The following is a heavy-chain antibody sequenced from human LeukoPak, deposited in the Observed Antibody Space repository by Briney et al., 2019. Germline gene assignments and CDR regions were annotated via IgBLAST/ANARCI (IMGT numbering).Heavy chain of an antibody. CDR1: GYTFTGYY. J-gene: IGHJ4*02. D-gene: IGHD5-12*01. V-gene: IGHV1-2*02. CDR3: ARDRGGYVIIDY. CDR2: INPNSGGT. Sequence: ASVKVSCKASGYTFTGYYMHWVRQAPGQGLEWMGWINPNSGGTNYAQKFQGRVTTTRDTSISTAYMELSRLRSDDTAVYYCARDRGGYVIIDYWGQGTLVTVSS.